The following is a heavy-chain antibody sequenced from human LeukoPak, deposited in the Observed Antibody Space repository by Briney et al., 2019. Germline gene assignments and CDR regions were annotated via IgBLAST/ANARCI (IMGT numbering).Heavy chain of an antibody. CDR3: ARDGYGLDTPMVSTNFDY. J-gene: IGHJ4*02. V-gene: IGHV3-30*04. Sequence: GRPLRLSCAASGFTFRSSAMHWVRQAPGKGQEWVAVTSYDGRNKYYADSAKGRFTISRDNSKNTLYLQMNSLRPEDTAVYYCARDGYGLDTPMVSTNFDYWGQGTLVTVSS. D-gene: IGHD5-18*01. CDR1: GFTFRSSA. CDR2: TSYDGRNK.